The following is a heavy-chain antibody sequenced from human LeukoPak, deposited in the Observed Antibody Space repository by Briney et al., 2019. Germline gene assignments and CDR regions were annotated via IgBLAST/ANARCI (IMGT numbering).Heavy chain of an antibody. CDR1: GFTFDDYA. J-gene: IGHJ4*02. V-gene: IGHV3-23*01. D-gene: IGHD3-10*01. CDR2: ISGSGDNT. Sequence: GSLRLSCAASGFTFDDYAMHWVRQAPGKGLEWVSTISGSGDNTYYADSVKGRFTISRDNAKNTVFLQMSSLRAEDTALYYCARKSASGNYPLDYWGQGTLVTVSS. CDR3: ARKSASGNYPLDY.